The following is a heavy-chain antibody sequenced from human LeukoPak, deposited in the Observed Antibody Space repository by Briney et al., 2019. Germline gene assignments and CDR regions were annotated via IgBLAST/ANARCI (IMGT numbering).Heavy chain of an antibody. J-gene: IGHJ4*02. CDR1: GFTFSSYS. CDR3: ARSGYYDSSGYHIDY. D-gene: IGHD3-22*01. V-gene: IGHV3-48*01. Sequence: GGSLRLSCAASGFTFSSYSMNWVRQAPGKGLEGVSYISSSSSTIYYADSVKGRFTISRDNSKNTLYLQMNSLRAEDTAVYYCARSGYYDSSGYHIDYWGQGTLVTVSS. CDR2: ISSSSSTI.